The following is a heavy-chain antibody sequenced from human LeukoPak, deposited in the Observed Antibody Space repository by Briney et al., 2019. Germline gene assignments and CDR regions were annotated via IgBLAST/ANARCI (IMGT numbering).Heavy chain of an antibody. V-gene: IGHV4-4*02. CDR2: IYHSGST. CDR3: ARRGYCSSTSCYAFDI. J-gene: IGHJ3*02. Sequence: PSGTLSLTCAVSGGSISSSNWWSWVRQPPGKGLEWIGEIYHSGSTNYNPSLKSRVTISVDKSKNQFSLKLSSVTAADTAVYYCARRGYCSSTSCYAFDIWGQGTMVTVSS. CDR1: GGSISSSNW. D-gene: IGHD2-2*01.